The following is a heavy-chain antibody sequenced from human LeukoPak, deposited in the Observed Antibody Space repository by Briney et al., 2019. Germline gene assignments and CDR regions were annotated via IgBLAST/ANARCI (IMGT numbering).Heavy chain of an antibody. CDR3: VRDHYYDSSGYSFRH. CDR1: GGSINNYY. V-gene: IGHV4-59*01. D-gene: IGHD3-22*01. J-gene: IGHJ1*01. CDR2: IYYSGST. Sequence: PSETLSLTCTVSGGSINNYYWSWIRQPPGKGLEWIGYIYYSGSTSYNPSLKSRVTISVDTSKNQFSLKLSSVTAADTAVYYCVRDHYYDSSGYSFRHWGQGTLVTVSS.